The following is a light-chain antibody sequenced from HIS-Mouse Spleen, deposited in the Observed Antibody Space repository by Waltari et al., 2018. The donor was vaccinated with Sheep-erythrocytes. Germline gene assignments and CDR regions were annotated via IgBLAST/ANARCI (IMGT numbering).Light chain of an antibody. CDR2: DVS. CDR3: CSYAGSYNHV. Sequence: QSALTQPRSVSGSPGQSVTISCTGTSSDVGGYNYVSWYQQHPGKAPKLMLYDVSKRPLGFPDRFSGSKSGNTASLTISVLQAEDEADYYCCSYAGSYNHVFATGTKVTVL. J-gene: IGLJ1*01. V-gene: IGLV2-11*01. CDR1: SSDVGGYNY.